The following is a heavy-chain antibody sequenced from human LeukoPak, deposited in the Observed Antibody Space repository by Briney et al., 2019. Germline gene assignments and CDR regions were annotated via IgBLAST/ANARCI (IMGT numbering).Heavy chain of an antibody. Sequence: PSETLSLTCTVSGGSISSYYWSWIRQPAGKGLEWIGRIYTSGSTNYNPSLKSRVTMSADTSKNQFSLKLSSVTAADTAVYYCARGASGSSNWYFDLWGRGTLVTVSS. CDR3: ARGASGSSNWYFDL. D-gene: IGHD3-22*01. CDR1: GGSISSYY. CDR2: IYTSGST. V-gene: IGHV4-4*07. J-gene: IGHJ2*01.